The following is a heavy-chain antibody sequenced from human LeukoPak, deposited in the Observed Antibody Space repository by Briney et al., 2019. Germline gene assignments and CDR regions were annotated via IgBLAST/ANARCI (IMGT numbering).Heavy chain of an antibody. Sequence: ASVKVSCRASGYTFTSYYMHWVRQAPGQGLEWMGIINPSGGSTSYAQKFQGRVTMTRDMSTSTVYMELSSLRSEDTAVYYCARDSTYYYDSSGYPLEAFDIWGQGTMVTVSS. V-gene: IGHV1-46*01. CDR2: INPSGGST. CDR1: GYTFTSYY. CDR3: ARDSTYYYDSSGYPLEAFDI. J-gene: IGHJ3*02. D-gene: IGHD3-22*01.